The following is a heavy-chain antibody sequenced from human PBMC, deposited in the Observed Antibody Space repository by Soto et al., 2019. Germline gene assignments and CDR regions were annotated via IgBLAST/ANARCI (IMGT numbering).Heavy chain of an antibody. CDR3: AKSDTALSYGFDP. CDR2: ISSSGDST. CDR1: GFTFGSYA. J-gene: IGHJ5*02. Sequence: EVQLLESGGGLVQPGGSLRLSCAASGFTFGSYAMIWVRQAPGKGLGWVSTISSSGDSTYYADSVKGRFTVSRDNSMNKLYMQMNRLRAEDTAVYYCAKSDTALSYGFDPWGQGTLVTVSS. D-gene: IGHD5-18*01. V-gene: IGHV3-23*01.